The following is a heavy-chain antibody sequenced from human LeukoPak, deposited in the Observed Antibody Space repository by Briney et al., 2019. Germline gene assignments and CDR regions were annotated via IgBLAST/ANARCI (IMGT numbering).Heavy chain of an antibody. CDR1: GGSISSYY. CDR3: ARESQGHFDY. J-gene: IGHJ4*02. Sequence: PSETLSLTCTVSGGSISSYYWSWIRQPPGKGLEWIGYIYYSGSTNYSPSLKSRVTISVDTSKNQFSLKLSSVTAADTAVYYCARESQGHFDYWGQGTLVTVSS. V-gene: IGHV4-59*01. CDR2: IYYSGST.